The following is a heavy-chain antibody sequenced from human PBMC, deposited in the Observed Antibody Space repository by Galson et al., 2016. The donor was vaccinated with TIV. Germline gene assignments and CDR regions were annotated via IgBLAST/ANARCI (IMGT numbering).Heavy chain of an antibody. CDR2: ISSNSVYL. Sequence: SLRLSCAASGFTFEDYAMHWVRQAPGKGLGWVSGISSNSVYLGYADSVKGRFTISSDNAKNSLDLQMNSLRPEDTALYYCAKGRGYSYGYPQDYYYGMDVWGQGTAVTVSS. D-gene: IGHD5-18*01. J-gene: IGHJ6*02. CDR3: AKGRGYSYGYPQDYYYGMDV. V-gene: IGHV3-9*01. CDR1: GFTFEDYA.